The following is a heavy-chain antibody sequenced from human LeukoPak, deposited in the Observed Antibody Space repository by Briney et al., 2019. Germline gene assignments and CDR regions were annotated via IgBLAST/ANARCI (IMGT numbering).Heavy chain of an antibody. Sequence: SETLSLTXSVSGGSISSSSYYWGWIGQPPGKGPEWIGEIYYSGRSYYNSALNSRLTISVYTSCNQFFLTLSSVTAADTVVYDCARRRYYDSTGYLDWGQGILVSV. CDR1: GGSISSSSYY. D-gene: IGHD3-22*01. CDR3: ARRRYYDSTGYLD. V-gene: IGHV4-39*01. CDR2: IYYSGRS. J-gene: IGHJ1*01.